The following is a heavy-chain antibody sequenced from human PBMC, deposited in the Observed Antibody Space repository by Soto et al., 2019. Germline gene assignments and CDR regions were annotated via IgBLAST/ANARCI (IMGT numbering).Heavy chain of an antibody. Sequence: QVQLQELGPGLVKPSETLSLTCTVSDGSINDYYWSWIRQPPGTGLEWIGYIYSSGSTNYNPSLKSRVTISVDTSKNQFSLKLSSVTAADTAVYYCARGGWGFDPWGQGTLVTVSS. CDR1: DGSINDYY. CDR2: IYSSGST. D-gene: IGHD1-26*01. CDR3: ARGGWGFDP. J-gene: IGHJ5*02. V-gene: IGHV4-59*01.